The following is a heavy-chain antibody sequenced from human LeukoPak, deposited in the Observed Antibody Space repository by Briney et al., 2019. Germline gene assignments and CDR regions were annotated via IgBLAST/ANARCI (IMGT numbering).Heavy chain of an antibody. D-gene: IGHD3-10*01. CDR3: ATDRGVFGSKQGSYFDF. Sequence: GRSLRLSCAASGFTFSSYGMHWVRQAPGKGLEWVALIWYDGSSKKHADSVRGRFTISRDDSKNTLYLQMDSLRAEDTAVYYCATDRGVFGSKQGSYFDFWGQGTLVTVSS. CDR1: GFTFSSYG. V-gene: IGHV3-33*01. J-gene: IGHJ4*02. CDR2: IWYDGSSK.